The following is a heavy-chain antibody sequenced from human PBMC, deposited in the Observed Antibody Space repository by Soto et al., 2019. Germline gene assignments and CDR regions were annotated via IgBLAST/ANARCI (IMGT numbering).Heavy chain of an antibody. CDR3: ARDNPRFLEWSPPYGMDV. J-gene: IGHJ6*02. CDR2: IWYDGSNK. V-gene: IGHV3-33*01. CDR1: GFTFSSYG. D-gene: IGHD3-3*01. Sequence: GGSLRLSCAASGFTFSSYGMHWVRQAPGKGLEWVAVIWYDGSNKYYADSVKGRFTISRDNSKNTLYLQMNSLRAEDTAVYYCARDNPRFLEWSPPYGMDVWGQGTTVTVSS.